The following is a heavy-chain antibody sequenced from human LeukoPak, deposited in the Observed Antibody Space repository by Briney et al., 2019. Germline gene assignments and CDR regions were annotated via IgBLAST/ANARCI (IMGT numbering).Heavy chain of an antibody. Sequence: SETLSLTCTVSGGSISSYYWSWIRQPPGKGLEWIGYIYYSGSTNYNPSLKSRVTISVDTSKNQFSLKLSSVTAADTAVYYCARAWLALDYWGQGTLVTVSS. V-gene: IGHV4-59*01. CDR1: GGSISSYY. CDR3: ARAWLALDY. D-gene: IGHD6-19*01. J-gene: IGHJ4*02. CDR2: IYYSGST.